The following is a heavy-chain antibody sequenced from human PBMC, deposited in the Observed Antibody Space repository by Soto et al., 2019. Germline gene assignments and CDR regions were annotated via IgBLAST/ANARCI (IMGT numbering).Heavy chain of an antibody. J-gene: IGHJ4*02. CDR1: GGSFSGYY. CDR3: ARLRTGYI. Sequence: SETLSLTCAVYGGSFSGYYWSWIRQPPGKGLEWIGEINHSGSTNYNPSLKSRVTISVDTSKNQFSLKLSSVTAADTAVYYCARLRTGYIWGQGTLVTVSS. V-gene: IGHV4-34*01. D-gene: IGHD3-9*01. CDR2: INHSGST.